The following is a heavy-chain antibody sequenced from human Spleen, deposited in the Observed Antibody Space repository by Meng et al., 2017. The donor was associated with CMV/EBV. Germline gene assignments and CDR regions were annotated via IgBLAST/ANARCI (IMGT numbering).Heavy chain of an antibody. CDR2: IIPIFGTA. D-gene: IGHD3-16*02. V-gene: IGHV1-69*05. CDR3: ARSGLGAFTFGGVIVNGGWFDP. Sequence: SVKVSCKASGGTFSSYAISWVRQAPGQGLEWMGGIIPIFGTANYAQKFQGRVTITTDESTSTAYMELSSLRSEDTAVYYCARSGLGAFTFGGVIVNGGWFDPWGQGTLVTVSS. CDR1: GGTFSSYA. J-gene: IGHJ5*02.